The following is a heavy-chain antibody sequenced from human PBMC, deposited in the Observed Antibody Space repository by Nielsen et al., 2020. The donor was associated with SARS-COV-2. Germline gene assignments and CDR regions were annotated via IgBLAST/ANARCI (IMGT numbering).Heavy chain of an antibody. J-gene: IGHJ2*01. Sequence: GGSLRLSCAASGFTFSRHIMNWVRQAPGKGLEWVSSISGSSSTIYYSDSVKGRFTISRDNAKNSLYLQMNSLRAEDTAVYYCARHYGDYDWYFDLWGRGTLVTVSS. CDR2: ISGSSSTI. CDR3: ARHYGDYDWYFDL. CDR1: GFTFSRHI. V-gene: IGHV3-48*04. D-gene: IGHD4-17*01.